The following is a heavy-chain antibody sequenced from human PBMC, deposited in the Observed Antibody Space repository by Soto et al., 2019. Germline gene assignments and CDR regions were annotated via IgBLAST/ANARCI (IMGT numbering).Heavy chain of an antibody. CDR2: ISGSGGST. V-gene: IGHV3-23*01. CDR3: SGYYSYAFDI. Sequence: WGSLRLSCAASGLSFSRYAMSWVRQAPGKGLEWVSAISGSGGSTYYADSVKGRFTISRDNAKNSLYLQMNSLRAEDTAVYYCSGYYSYAFDIWGQGTMVTVS. D-gene: IGHD3-22*01. CDR1: GLSFSRYA. J-gene: IGHJ3*02.